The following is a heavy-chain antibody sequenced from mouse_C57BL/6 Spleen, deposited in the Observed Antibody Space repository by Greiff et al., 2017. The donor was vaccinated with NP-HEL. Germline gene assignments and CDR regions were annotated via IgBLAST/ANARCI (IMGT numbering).Heavy chain of an antibody. Sequence: EVKLMESGGGLVKPGGSLKLSCAASGFTFSSYTMSWVRQTPEKRLEWVATISGGGGNTYYPDSVKGRFTISRDNAKNTLYLQMRSLRSEDTALYYWARHGYDYGTGRYWYFDVWGTGTTVTVSS. CDR2: ISGGGGNT. J-gene: IGHJ1*03. CDR1: GFTFSSYT. V-gene: IGHV5-9*01. CDR3: ARHGYDYGTGRYWYFDV. D-gene: IGHD2-4*01.